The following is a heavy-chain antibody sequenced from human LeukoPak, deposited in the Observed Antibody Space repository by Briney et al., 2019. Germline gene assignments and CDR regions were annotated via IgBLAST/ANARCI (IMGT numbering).Heavy chain of an antibody. CDR3: AKQDPYSSAWYP. CDR2: ISDSGVST. CDR1: GFTFSSSA. D-gene: IGHD6-19*01. Sequence: PGGSLRLSCAASGFTFSSSAMSWVRQAPRKGLEWVSAISDSGVSTYYADSVKGRFTISRDDSKNTLYLQMNSLRADDTAVYYCAKQDPYSSAWYPWGQGTLVTVSS. J-gene: IGHJ5*02. V-gene: IGHV3-23*01.